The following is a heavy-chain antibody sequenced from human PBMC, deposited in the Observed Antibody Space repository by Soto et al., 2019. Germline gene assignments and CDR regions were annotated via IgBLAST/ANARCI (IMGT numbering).Heavy chain of an antibody. V-gene: IGHV3-9*01. CDR3: AKGGIYYGSGSYYYYYYMDV. Sequence: QPGGSLRLSCAASVFTFDDYAMHWVRQAPGKGLEWVSGISWNSGSIGYADSVKGRFTISRDNAKNSLYLQMNSLRAEDTALYYCAKGGIYYGSGSYYYYYYMDVWGKGTTVTVSS. J-gene: IGHJ6*03. CDR2: ISWNSGSI. D-gene: IGHD3-10*01. CDR1: VFTFDDYA.